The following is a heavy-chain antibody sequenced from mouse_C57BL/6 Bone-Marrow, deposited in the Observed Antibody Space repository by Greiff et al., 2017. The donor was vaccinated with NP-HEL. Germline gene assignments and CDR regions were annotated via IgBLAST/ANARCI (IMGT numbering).Heavy chain of an antibody. CDR1: GYTFTSSW. D-gene: IGHD2-3*01. J-gene: IGHJ2*01. CDR3: ARKGWLLPYFDY. Sequence: VQLQQPGAELVKPGASVKLSCKASGYTFTSSWMHWVKQRPGQGLEWIGMIHPNSGSTNYNEKFKSKATLTVDKSSSTAYMQLSSLTSEDSAVYYCARKGWLLPYFDYWGQGTTLTVSS. V-gene: IGHV1-64*01. CDR2: IHPNSGST.